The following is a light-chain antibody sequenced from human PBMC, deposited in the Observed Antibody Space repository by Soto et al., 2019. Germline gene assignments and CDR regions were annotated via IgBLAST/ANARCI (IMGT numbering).Light chain of an antibody. CDR3: QQYGISPPVYT. CDR1: QTFSSSY. V-gene: IGKV3-20*01. Sequence: EIVLTQSPGTLSLSPGERATLSCRARQTFSSSYLAWYQQKPGQAPRLLIYGATNRATGIPDRFSGSGSGTDFTPAISRLEPEDFAVYHCQQYGISPPVYTFGQGTKLEIK. J-gene: IGKJ2*01. CDR2: GAT.